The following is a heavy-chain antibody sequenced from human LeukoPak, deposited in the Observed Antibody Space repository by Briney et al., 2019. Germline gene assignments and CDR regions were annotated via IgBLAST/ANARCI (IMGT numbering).Heavy chain of an antibody. J-gene: IGHJ4*02. Sequence: TASETLSLTCAVYGGSFSGYYWSWIRQPPGKGLEWIGEINHSGSTNYNPSLKSRVTISVDTSKNQFSLKLSSVTAADTAVYYCARQETYYYDSSGYLVFDYWGQGTLVTVSS. D-gene: IGHD3-22*01. V-gene: IGHV4-34*01. CDR1: GGSFSGYY. CDR3: ARQETYYYDSSGYLVFDY. CDR2: INHSGST.